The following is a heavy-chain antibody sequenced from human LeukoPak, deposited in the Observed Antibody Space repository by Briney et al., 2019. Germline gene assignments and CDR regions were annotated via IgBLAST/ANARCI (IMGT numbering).Heavy chain of an antibody. CDR3: ARGNSDYDHDY. CDR2: ISTTSRYI. Sequence: GGSLRLSCAASGFTFTSYSMNWVRQAPGQGLEWVSSISTTSRYIYYADSVKGRFTVSRDNTKNSLYLHMNSLRAEDTAVDYCARGNSDYDHDYWGQGTLVTVSS. CDR1: GFTFTSYS. V-gene: IGHV3-21*01. J-gene: IGHJ4*02. D-gene: IGHD5-12*01.